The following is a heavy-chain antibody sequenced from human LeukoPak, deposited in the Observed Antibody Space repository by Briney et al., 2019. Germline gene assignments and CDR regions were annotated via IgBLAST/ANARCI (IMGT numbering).Heavy chain of an antibody. CDR3: AKGGTHMVRGVGGDY. CDR2: ISYDGSNK. J-gene: IGHJ4*02. D-gene: IGHD3-10*01. V-gene: IGHV3-30*18. Sequence: PGGSLRLSCAASGFTFSSYGMHWVRQAPGKGLEWVAVISYDGSNKYYADSVKGRFTISRDNAKNSLYLQMNSLRAEDTALYYCAKGGTHMVRGVGGDYWGQGTLVTVSS. CDR1: GFTFSSYG.